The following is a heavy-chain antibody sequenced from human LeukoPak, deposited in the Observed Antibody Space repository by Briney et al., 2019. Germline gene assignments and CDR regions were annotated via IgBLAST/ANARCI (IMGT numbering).Heavy chain of an antibody. D-gene: IGHD1-1*01. J-gene: IGHJ4*02. Sequence: SETLSLTCTVSGVSIRSYYWSWIRQSPGKGLEWIGHISNSGTTNYNPSLKNRVTISVDTSGNQCSLKLTSVTAADTAVYYCARTPTGDRVIDYWGQGTLVTVSS. V-gene: IGHV4-59*01. CDR1: GVSIRSYY. CDR3: ARTPTGDRVIDY. CDR2: ISNSGTT.